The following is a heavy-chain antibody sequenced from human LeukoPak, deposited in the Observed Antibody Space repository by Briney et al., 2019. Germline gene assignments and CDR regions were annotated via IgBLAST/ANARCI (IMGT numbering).Heavy chain of an antibody. Sequence: ASVKVSCKASGYTFTGYYMHWVRQAPGQGLEWMGWINPNSGGTNYAQKFQGRVTMTRDTSISTAYMELSRLGSDDTAVYYCARVRSWNDFWFDPWGQGTLVTVSS. CDR2: INPNSGGT. V-gene: IGHV1-2*02. D-gene: IGHD1-1*01. CDR1: GYTFTGYY. J-gene: IGHJ5*02. CDR3: ARVRSWNDFWFDP.